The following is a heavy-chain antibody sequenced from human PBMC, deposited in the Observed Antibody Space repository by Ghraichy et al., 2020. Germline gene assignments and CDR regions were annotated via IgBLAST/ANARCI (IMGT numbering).Heavy chain of an antibody. CDR2: LHYDGREQ. CDR1: GFTFIKHG. J-gene: IGHJ3*02. CDR3: VKGPIFRLDSSDI. V-gene: IGHV3-30*02. Sequence: GGSLRLSCAASGFTFIKHGFHWVRQAPGQGLEWVAFLHYDGREQYYLDSVKGRFSISRDNSKNTLYLQMNSLRVEDTAVYYCVKGPIFRLDSSDIWGQGTLVTVSS. D-gene: IGHD3-3*02.